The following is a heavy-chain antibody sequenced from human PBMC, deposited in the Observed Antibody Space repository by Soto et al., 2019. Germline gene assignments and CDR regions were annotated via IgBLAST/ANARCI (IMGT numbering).Heavy chain of an antibody. CDR2: ISGSGGST. D-gene: IGHD3-22*01. Sequence: GGSLRLSCAASGFTFSSYAMSWVRQAPGKGLEWVSAISGSGGSTYYADSVKGRFTISRDNSKNTLYLQMNSLRAEDTAVYYCAKVTPNYYDSSGYYYHQSYFDYWGQGTLVTVSS. J-gene: IGHJ4*02. CDR3: AKVTPNYYDSSGYYYHQSYFDY. V-gene: IGHV3-23*01. CDR1: GFTFSSYA.